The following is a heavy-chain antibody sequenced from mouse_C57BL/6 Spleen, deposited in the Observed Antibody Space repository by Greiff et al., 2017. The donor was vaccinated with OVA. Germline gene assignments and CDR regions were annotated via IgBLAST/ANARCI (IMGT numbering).Heavy chain of an antibody. CDR3: AYGSSEYYFDY. V-gene: IGHV1-4*01. J-gene: IGHJ2*01. CDR1: GYTFTSYT. Sequence: VKLQESGAELARPGASVKMSCKASGYTFTSYTMHWVKQRPGQGLEWIGYINPSSGDTKYNQKFKDKATLTADKSSSTAYMQLSSLTSEDSAVYYCAYGSSEYYFDYWGQGTTLTVSS. CDR2: INPSSGDT. D-gene: IGHD1-1*01.